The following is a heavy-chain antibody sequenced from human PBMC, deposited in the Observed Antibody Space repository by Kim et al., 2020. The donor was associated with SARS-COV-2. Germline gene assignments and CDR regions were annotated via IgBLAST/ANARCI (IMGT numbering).Heavy chain of an antibody. CDR3: AKDYYGSGSYFDY. J-gene: IGHJ4*02. Sequence: YADSVKGRLTISRDNSKNTLYLQMNSLRAEDTAVYYCAKDYYGSGSYFDYWGQGTLVTVSS. V-gene: IGHV3-30*02. D-gene: IGHD3-10*01.